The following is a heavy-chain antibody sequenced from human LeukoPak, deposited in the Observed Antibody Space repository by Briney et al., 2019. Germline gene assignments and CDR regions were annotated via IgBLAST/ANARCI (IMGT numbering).Heavy chain of an antibody. D-gene: IGHD3-3*01. CDR3: ARDEETYYDFWSGYPKGAFDI. Sequence: YADSVKGRFTISRDNAKNSLYLQMNSLRAEDTAVYYCARDEETYYDFWSGYPKGAFDIWGQGTMVTVSS. J-gene: IGHJ3*02. V-gene: IGHV3-7*01.